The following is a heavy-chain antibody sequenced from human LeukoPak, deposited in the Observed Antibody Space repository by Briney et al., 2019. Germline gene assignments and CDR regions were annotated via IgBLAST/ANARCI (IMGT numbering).Heavy chain of an antibody. V-gene: IGHV3-23*01. J-gene: IGHJ4*02. CDR1: GFSFDYSA. D-gene: IGHD3-22*01. CDR3: VKGGFTYYDD. Sequence: GGSLRLSCAASGFSFDYSAMTWVRQAPEKGLEWVSTINTGDITFYANSVKGRFTISRDNSKNALFLQMNSLRAEDTAIYYCVKGGFTYYDDWGQGTLVTVSS. CDR2: INTGDIT.